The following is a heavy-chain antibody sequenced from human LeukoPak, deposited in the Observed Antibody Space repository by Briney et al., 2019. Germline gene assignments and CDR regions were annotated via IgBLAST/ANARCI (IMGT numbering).Heavy chain of an antibody. CDR1: GFTFSSYW. CDR2: IKKDGSEK. CDR3: AREILGSSLVHTPYYYYGMDV. Sequence: SGGSLRLSCAASGFTFSSYWMSWVRQAPGKGLEWVANIKKDGSEKYYVDSVKGRITTSRDNAKNSLYLQMSSLRAEDTAVYYCAREILGSSLVHTPYYYYGMDVWGQGTTVTVSS. J-gene: IGHJ6*02. V-gene: IGHV3-7*04. D-gene: IGHD6-13*01.